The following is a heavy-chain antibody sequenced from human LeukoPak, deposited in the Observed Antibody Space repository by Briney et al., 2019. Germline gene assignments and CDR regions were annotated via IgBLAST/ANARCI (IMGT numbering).Heavy chain of an antibody. CDR2: ISSSSYI. V-gene: IGHV3-21*04. D-gene: IGHD3-22*01. CDR1: GFPFSSHG. Sequence: GGSLRLSCAGSGFPFSSHGMNWVRQAPGKGLEWVSSISSSSYIYYADSVKGRFTSSRDNAKNSLYLQMNSLRAEDTAVYYCARGRGLGYYYDSSGYYLWGDYYYYYMDVWGKGTTVTISS. J-gene: IGHJ6*03. CDR3: ARGRGLGYYYDSSGYYLWGDYYYYYMDV.